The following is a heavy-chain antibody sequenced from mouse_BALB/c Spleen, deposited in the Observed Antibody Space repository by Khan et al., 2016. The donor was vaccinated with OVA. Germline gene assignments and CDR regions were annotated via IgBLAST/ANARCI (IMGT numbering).Heavy chain of an antibody. CDR1: GYTFTSYW. D-gene: IGHD1-1*01. CDR3: ARIKKIVATYLDY. Sequence: VQLQQSGAELVKAGASVKMSCKASGYTFTSYWMHWVKQRLGHGLEWFAGTNPTNGRTYYNEKFTSKATLPVDKSSRKAYILLSGPPFEASAVYYCARIKKIVATYLDYWGQGTTLTVSS. J-gene: IGHJ2*01. CDR2: TNPTNGRT. V-gene: IGHV1S81*02.